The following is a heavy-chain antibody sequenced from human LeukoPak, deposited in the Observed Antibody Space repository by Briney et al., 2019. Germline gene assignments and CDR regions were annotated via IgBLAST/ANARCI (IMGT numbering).Heavy chain of an antibody. CDR2: ISSSGSTI. CDR1: GFTLSSYE. V-gene: IGHV3-48*03. D-gene: IGHD5-24*01. J-gene: IGHJ4*02. CDR3: VRERVWLQCFDY. Sequence: SQTLSCAPSGFTLSSYEMNWVRQAPGEGLEWVSYISSSGSTIYYADSAKGRFTISRDNAKNPLYLQMNTVIADATAVDHCVRERVWLQCFDYWGEGALVTVSP.